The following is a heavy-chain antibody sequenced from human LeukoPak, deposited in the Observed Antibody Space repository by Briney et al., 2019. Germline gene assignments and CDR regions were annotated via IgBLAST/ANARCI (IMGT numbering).Heavy chain of an antibody. D-gene: IGHD3-22*01. CDR2: IKQDGSEK. CDR1: GFTFSSYW. CDR3: ASNGITMIVGRHRFDP. J-gene: IGHJ5*02. Sequence: GGSLRLSCAASGFTFSSYWMSRVRQAPGKGLEWVANIKQDGSEKYYVDSVKGRFTISRDNAKNSLYLQMNSLRAEDTAVYYCASNGITMIVGRHRFDPWGQGTLVTVSS. V-gene: IGHV3-7*01.